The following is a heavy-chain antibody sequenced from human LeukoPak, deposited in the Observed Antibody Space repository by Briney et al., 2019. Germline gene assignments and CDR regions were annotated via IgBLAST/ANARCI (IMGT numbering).Heavy chain of an antibody. J-gene: IGHJ4*02. D-gene: IGHD6-13*01. CDR3: ANLVGSSSCDY. CDR1: GFTFSSYA. Sequence: QPGRSLRLSCAASGFTFSSYAMHWVRQAPGKGLEWVAVISYDGSNKYYADSVKGRFTISRDNSKNTLYLQMNSLRAEDTAVYYCANLVGSSSCDYWGQGTLVTVSS. CDR2: ISYDGSNK. V-gene: IGHV3-30*04.